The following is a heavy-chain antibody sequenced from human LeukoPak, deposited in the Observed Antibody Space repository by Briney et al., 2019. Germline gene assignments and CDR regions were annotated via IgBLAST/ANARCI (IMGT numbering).Heavy chain of an antibody. CDR1: EFTFNNYA. Sequence: GGSLRLSCAASEFTFNNYAMSWFRQAPGKGLEWVSVISASGGSTHYADSVKGRFTISRDNPKNTLYLQMNSLRPEDTAIYYCARSNAFWSGPLRNYYYYMDVWGKGTTVTVSS. V-gene: IGHV3-23*01. CDR3: ARSNAFWSGPLRNYYYYMDV. J-gene: IGHJ6*03. D-gene: IGHD3-3*01. CDR2: ISASGGST.